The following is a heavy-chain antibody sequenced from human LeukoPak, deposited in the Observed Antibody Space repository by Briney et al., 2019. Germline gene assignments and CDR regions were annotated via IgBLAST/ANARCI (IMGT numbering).Heavy chain of an antibody. J-gene: IGHJ4*02. V-gene: IGHV1-2*02. D-gene: IGHD2-15*01. Sequence: GASVKVSCKASGYTFTGYYMHWVRQAPGQGLEWLGWINPNSGGTNYARKFQGRVTMTRDTSISTAYMELSRLRSDDTAVYYCARDIGYCSGGSCYWGQGTLVTVSS. CDR1: GYTFTGYY. CDR3: ARDIGYCSGGSCY. CDR2: INPNSGGT.